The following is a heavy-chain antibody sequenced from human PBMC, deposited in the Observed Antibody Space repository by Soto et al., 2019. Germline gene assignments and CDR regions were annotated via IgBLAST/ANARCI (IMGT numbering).Heavy chain of an antibody. J-gene: IGHJ5*02. V-gene: IGHV3-33*01. D-gene: IGHD2-2*01. Sequence: VQLVESGGGVVQPGRSLRLSCAASGFTFSSYGMHWVRQAPGKGLEWVAVIWYDGSNKYYADSVKGRFTISRDNSKNTLYLQMNSLRAEDTAVYYCAREWYQLLLPWFDPWGQGTLVTVSS. CDR3: AREWYQLLLPWFDP. CDR1: GFTFSSYG. CDR2: IWYDGSNK.